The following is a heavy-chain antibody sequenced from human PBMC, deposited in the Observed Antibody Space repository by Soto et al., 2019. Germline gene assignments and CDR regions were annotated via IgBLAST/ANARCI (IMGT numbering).Heavy chain of an antibody. J-gene: IGHJ4*02. D-gene: IGHD1-1*01. CDR1: GFTFRSHG. CDR2: ISYDGSDK. Sequence: VGSLRLSCAASGFTFRSHGMHWVRQAPGKGLEWLTLISYDGSDKYYADSVKGRFTISRDNSKNMLYLQMNSLGAEDTAVYYCAKDFGINWYYFDCWGQGTLVTVSS. CDR3: AKDFGINWYYFDC. V-gene: IGHV3-30*18.